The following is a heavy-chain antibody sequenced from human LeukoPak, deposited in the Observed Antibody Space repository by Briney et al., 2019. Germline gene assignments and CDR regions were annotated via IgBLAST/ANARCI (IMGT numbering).Heavy chain of an antibody. Sequence: PSETLSLTCAVYGGSFSGYYWSWIRQPPGKGLEWIGEINHSGSTNYNPSLKSRVTISVDTSKNQFSLKLSSVTVADTAVYYCARDPYGFDYWGQGTLVTVSS. V-gene: IGHV4-34*01. CDR2: INHSGST. CDR3: ARDPYGFDY. D-gene: IGHD3-10*01. CDR1: GGSFSGYY. J-gene: IGHJ4*02.